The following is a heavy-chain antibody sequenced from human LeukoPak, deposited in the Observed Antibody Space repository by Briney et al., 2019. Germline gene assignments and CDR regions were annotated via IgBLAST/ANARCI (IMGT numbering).Heavy chain of an antibody. CDR3: AKDTCSGGSCYSGDFDY. D-gene: IGHD2-15*01. J-gene: IGHJ4*02. Sequence: GGSLRLSCGASGFTFSRYGMNWVRQAPGKGLEWVSAISGSGGSTYYADSVKGRFTISRDNSKNTLYLQMNSLRAEDTAVYYCAKDTCSGGSCYSGDFDYWGQGTLVTVSS. CDR1: GFTFSRYG. V-gene: IGHV3-23*01. CDR2: ISGSGGST.